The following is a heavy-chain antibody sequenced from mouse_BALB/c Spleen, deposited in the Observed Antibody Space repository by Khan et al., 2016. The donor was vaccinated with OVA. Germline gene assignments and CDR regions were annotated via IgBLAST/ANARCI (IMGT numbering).Heavy chain of an antibody. V-gene: IGHV1-7*01. D-gene: IGHD1-1*01. J-gene: IGHJ2*01. Sequence: VLLNQFLAELAKPWSSVTMFFMVPCYTFINFWLLWVIYRPGQVLAWIVSINPSTLYTEYNPNFLDKDTLTADKSSRTAYMQLSSLTSEDSAVYYSARRGVRWDFDYRSQGNTLTGSS. CDR1: CYTFINFW. CDR3: ARRGVRWDFDY. CDR2: INPSTLYT.